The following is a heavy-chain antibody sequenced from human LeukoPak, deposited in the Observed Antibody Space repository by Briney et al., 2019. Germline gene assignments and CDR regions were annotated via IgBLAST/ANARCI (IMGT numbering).Heavy chain of an antibody. Sequence: GASVKVSCKASGYTFTAYYMHWVRQAPGQGLEWMGWINPNSGGTNYAQKFQGRVTMTRDTSISTAYMELSSLTSDDTAMYYCAGGYDRSGYYNYWGQGTLVTVSS. D-gene: IGHD3-22*01. V-gene: IGHV1-2*02. CDR1: GYTFTAYY. J-gene: IGHJ4*02. CDR3: AGGYDRSGYYNY. CDR2: INPNSGGT.